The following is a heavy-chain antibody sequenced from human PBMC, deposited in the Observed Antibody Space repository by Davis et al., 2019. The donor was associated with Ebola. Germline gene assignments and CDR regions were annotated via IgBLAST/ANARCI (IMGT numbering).Heavy chain of an antibody. D-gene: IGHD4-17*01. V-gene: IGHV3-53*05. CDR2: IYSGGST. Sequence: GESLKISCAASGFTVSSNYMNWVRQAPGKGLEWVSVIYSGGSTYYADSVKGRFTISRDNSKNTLYLQMNSLRAEDTAVYYCAKDRDTVTQDDLYYYYYGMDVWGQGTTVTVSS. CDR3: AKDRDTVTQDDLYYYYYGMDV. CDR1: GFTVSSNY. J-gene: IGHJ6*02.